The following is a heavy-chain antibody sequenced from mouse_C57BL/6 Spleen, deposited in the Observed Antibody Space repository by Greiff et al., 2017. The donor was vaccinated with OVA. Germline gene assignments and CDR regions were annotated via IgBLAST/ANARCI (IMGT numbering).Heavy chain of an antibody. V-gene: IGHV1-78*01. CDR3: ARGGAYYSNYYAMDY. CDR1: GYTFTDHT. D-gene: IGHD2-5*01. J-gene: IGHJ4*01. CDR2: IYPRDGST. Sequence: QVQLQQSDAELVKPGASVKISCKVSGYTFTDHTIHWMKQRPEQGLEWIGYIYPRDGSTKYNEKFKGKATLTADKSSSTAYLQLNSLTSEDSAVYFCARGGAYYSNYYAMDYWGQGTSVTVSS.